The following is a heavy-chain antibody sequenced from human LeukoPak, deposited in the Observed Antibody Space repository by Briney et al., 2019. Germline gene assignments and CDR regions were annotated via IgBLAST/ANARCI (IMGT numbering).Heavy chain of an antibody. Sequence: GASVKVSCKASGYTFTSYGISWVRQAPGQGLEWMGWINAYNGNTNYAQKLQGRVTMTTDTSTSTAYMELRSLRSDDTAVYYCARDLTPKWFGELFTFEYFQHWGQGTLVTVSS. D-gene: IGHD3-10*01. CDR1: GYTFTSYG. CDR3: ARDLTPKWFGELFTFEYFQH. CDR2: INAYNGNT. J-gene: IGHJ1*01. V-gene: IGHV1-18*01.